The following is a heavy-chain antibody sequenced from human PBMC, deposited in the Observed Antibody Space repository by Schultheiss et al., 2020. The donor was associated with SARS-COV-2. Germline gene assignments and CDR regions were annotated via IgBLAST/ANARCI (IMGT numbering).Heavy chain of an antibody. Sequence: GGSLRLSCAASGFTFSNAWMNWVRQAPGKGLEWVSGISWNSGNIDYADSVKGRFTISRDNAKNSLYLQMNSLRAEDTAVYYCARSLYGDYRYYYYGMDVWGQGTTVTVSS. CDR1: GFTFSNAW. J-gene: IGHJ6*02. D-gene: IGHD4-17*01. CDR3: ARSLYGDYRYYYYGMDV. V-gene: IGHV3-21*04. CDR2: ISWNSGNI.